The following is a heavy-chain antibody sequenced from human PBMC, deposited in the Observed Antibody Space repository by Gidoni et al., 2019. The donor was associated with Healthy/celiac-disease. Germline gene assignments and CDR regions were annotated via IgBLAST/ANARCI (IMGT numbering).Heavy chain of an antibody. D-gene: IGHD3-16*01. CDR2: IICSGGST. J-gene: IGHJ6*02. CDR1: GFTFSSDA. Sequence: EVQLLESGGGLVQPGGSLRLSCAASGFTFSSDAMGWVRQAPGEGLEWVSAIICSGGSTYYADSVKGRFTISRDNSKNTLYLQMNSLRAEDTAVYYCAKDTVWDGMDVWGQGTTVTVSS. V-gene: IGHV3-23*01. CDR3: AKDTVWDGMDV.